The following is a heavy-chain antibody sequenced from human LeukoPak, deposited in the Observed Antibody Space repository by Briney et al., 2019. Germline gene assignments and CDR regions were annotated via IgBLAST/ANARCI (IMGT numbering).Heavy chain of an antibody. D-gene: IGHD6-19*01. CDR1: GYTFISYG. Sequence: GASVKVSCKASGYTFISYGISRVRQAPGQGLEWMGWISAYNGDTNYPQKVQGRVTMSTDTSTSTAHMELRSLRSDDTAVYFCARVPRVAGSRAYYYYGMDVWGQGTTVTVSS. V-gene: IGHV1-18*01. CDR3: ARVPRVAGSRAYYYYGMDV. J-gene: IGHJ6*02. CDR2: ISAYNGDT.